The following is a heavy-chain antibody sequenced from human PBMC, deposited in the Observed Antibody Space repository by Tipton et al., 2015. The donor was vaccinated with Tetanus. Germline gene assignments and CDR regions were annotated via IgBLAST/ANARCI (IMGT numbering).Heavy chain of an antibody. V-gene: IGHV3-33*01. CDR1: GFTFSSYG. J-gene: IGHJ4*02. Sequence: SLRLSCAASGFTFSSYGMHWARQAPGKGLEWVAVIWYDGSNKYYADSVKGRFTISRDNSKNTLYLQMNSLRAEDTAVYYCAREGYCSGGSCYVVGYDYWGQGTLVTVSS. CDR2: IWYDGSNK. D-gene: IGHD2-15*01. CDR3: AREGYCSGGSCYVVGYDY.